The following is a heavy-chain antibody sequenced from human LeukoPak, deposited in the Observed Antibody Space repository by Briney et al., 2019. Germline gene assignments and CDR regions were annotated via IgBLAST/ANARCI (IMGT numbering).Heavy chain of an antibody. J-gene: IGHJ6*04. CDR3: ARGYGADV. V-gene: IGHV3-74*01. CDR1: GFNFRTYW. CDR2: INSDGSNT. Sequence: GGSVRLSCAASGFNFRTYWMHWVRQAPGKGLVWVSRINSDGSNTTYADSVKGRFTVSRDNAMNTLYLQMHSLRAEDTALYFCARGYGADVWGKGTMVTVSS.